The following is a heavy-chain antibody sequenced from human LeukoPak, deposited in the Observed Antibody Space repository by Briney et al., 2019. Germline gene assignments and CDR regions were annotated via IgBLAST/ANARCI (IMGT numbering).Heavy chain of an antibody. CDR1: GITVRSNY. Sequence: QPGGSLRLSCAASGITVRSNYMSWVRQAPGKGLEWVSVIYSGGRTHYAASVKGRFTISRDNSKNTLYLQMNSLRAEDTAVYYCARVLSGSGSLYYYYYYMDVWGKGTTVTISS. CDR3: ARVLSGSGSLYYYYYYMDV. D-gene: IGHD3-10*01. V-gene: IGHV3-66*01. CDR2: IYSGGRT. J-gene: IGHJ6*03.